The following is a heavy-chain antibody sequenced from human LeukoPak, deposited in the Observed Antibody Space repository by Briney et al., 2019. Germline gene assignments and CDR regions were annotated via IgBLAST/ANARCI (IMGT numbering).Heavy chain of an antibody. D-gene: IGHD3-10*01. Sequence: GGSLRLSCAASGFTFNDYGMTWVRQAPGKGLEWVCGLNWNGGSTGYADSVKGRFTISRDSAKNSLYLQMNSLGAEDTALYYCAGFGYQGLGYYYYMDVWGKGTTVTVSS. V-gene: IGHV3-20*04. CDR1: GFTFNDYG. CDR2: LNWNGGST. CDR3: AGFGYQGLGYYYYMDV. J-gene: IGHJ6*03.